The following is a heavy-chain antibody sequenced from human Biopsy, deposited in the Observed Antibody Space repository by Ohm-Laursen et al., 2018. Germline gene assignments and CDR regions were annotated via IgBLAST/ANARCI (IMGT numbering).Heavy chain of an antibody. D-gene: IGHD2-21*01. V-gene: IGHV3-9*01. J-gene: IGHJ4*02. CDR2: ISWNSGSI. Sequence: SLRLSCTAAGFTFQDHAMHWVRQAPGKGLEWVSGISWNSGSINYAVSVQGRFTISRDNAKNSLYLQMNSLRVEDTALYFCARLGELHGLWYFDFWGQGALVTVSS. CDR1: GFTFQDHA. CDR3: ARLGELHGLWYFDF.